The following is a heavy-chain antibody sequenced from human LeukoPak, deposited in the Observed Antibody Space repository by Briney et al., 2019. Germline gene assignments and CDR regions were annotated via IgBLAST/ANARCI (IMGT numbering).Heavy chain of an antibody. CDR2: IKQDGSEK. Sequence: GGSLRLSCAASGFTFSSYWMSWVRRAPGKGLEWVANIKQDGSEKYYVDSVKGRFTISRDNAKNSLYLQMNSLRAEDTAVYYCARDRAYYDFWSGGQYFQHWGQGTLVTVSS. D-gene: IGHD3-3*01. J-gene: IGHJ1*01. CDR3: ARDRAYYDFWSGGQYFQH. V-gene: IGHV3-7*01. CDR1: GFTFSSYW.